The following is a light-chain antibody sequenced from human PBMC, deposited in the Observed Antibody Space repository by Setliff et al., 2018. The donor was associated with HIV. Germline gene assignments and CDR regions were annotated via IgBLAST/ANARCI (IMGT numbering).Light chain of an antibody. J-gene: IGLJ1*01. CDR2: EVS. V-gene: IGLV2-14*01. CDR3: SSFTSSSSYV. Sequence: QSVLTQPASVSGSPGQSITISCTGTSNDFGSYDYVSWYQHQPGKVPKLMIYEVSNRPSGVSDRFSGSKSGNTASLTISGLQTGDEADYYCSSFTSSSSYVFGTGTKV. CDR1: SNDFGSYDY.